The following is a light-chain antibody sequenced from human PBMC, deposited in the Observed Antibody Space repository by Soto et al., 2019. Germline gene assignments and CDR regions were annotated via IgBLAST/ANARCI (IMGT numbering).Light chain of an antibody. J-gene: IGLJ1*01. V-gene: IGLV2-23*01. Sequence: QSVPTQPASVSGSPGQSITISCTGTSSDVGSYNLVSWYQQHPGKAPKLMIYEGSKRPSGVSNRFSGSKSGNTASLTISGLQAEDEADYYCCSYAGSYTYIFGSGTKVTVL. CDR1: SSDVGSYNL. CDR2: EGS. CDR3: CSYAGSYTYI.